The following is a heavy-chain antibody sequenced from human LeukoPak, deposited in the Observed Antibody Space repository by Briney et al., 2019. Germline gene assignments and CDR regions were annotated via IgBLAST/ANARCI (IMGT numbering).Heavy chain of an antibody. Sequence: RRASVKVSCKASGYTFTSYDINWVRQATGQGLEWMGWMNPNSGNTGYAQKFQGRVTITRNTSISTAYMELSSLRSEDTAVYYCARRSMVRGVHRGGFDYWGQGTLVTVSS. CDR2: MNPNSGNT. V-gene: IGHV1-8*03. CDR1: GYTFTSYD. D-gene: IGHD3-10*01. CDR3: ARRSMVRGVHRGGFDY. J-gene: IGHJ4*02.